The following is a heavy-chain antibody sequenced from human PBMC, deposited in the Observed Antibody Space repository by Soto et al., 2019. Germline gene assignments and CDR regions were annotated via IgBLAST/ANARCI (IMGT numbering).Heavy chain of an antibody. V-gene: IGHV4-30-4*01. CDR1: GDSISNLDYF. D-gene: IGHD7-27*01. J-gene: IGHJ5*01. Sequence: SETLSLTCSVSGDSISNLDYFWAWIRQPPGQALEYIGYIYKSATTYYNPSFESRVAISVDTSKGQFSLNVTSVTAADTAVYFCARGRYCLTGRCFPNWFDSWGQGALVTVSS. CDR3: ARGRYCLTGRCFPNWFDS. CDR2: IYKSATT.